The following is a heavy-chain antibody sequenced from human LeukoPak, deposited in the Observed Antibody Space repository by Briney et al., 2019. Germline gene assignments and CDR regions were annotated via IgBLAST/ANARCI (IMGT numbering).Heavy chain of an antibody. J-gene: IGHJ4*02. CDR2: IRYDGSNK. D-gene: IGHD4-23*01. V-gene: IGHV3-30*02. Sequence: GGSLRLSCAASGFTFSSYWMSWVRQAPGKGLEWVAFIRYDGSNKYYADSVKGRFTISRDNSKNTLYLQMNSLRAEDTAVYYCAKDHPHGGNCDYWGQGTLVTVSS. CDR3: AKDHPHGGNCDY. CDR1: GFTFSSYW.